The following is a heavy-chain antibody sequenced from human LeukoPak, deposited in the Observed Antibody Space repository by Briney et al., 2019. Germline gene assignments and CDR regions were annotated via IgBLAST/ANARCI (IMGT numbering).Heavy chain of an antibody. CDR1: GYTFTSYD. V-gene: IGHV1-8*01. D-gene: IGHD3-10*01. CDR2: MNPNSGNT. J-gene: IGHJ1*01. Sequence: ASVKVSCKASGYTFTSYDINWVRQAPGQGLEWLGWMNPNSGNTGYAQKFQDRVTMTRNTSIRTAYLELSSLRSEDTAVYFCPFGPGGEYFPHWGQGTLVTVSS. CDR3: PFGPGGEYFPH.